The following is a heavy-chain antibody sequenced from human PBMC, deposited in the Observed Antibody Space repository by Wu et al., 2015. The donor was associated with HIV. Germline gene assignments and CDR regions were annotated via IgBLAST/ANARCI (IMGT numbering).Heavy chain of an antibody. D-gene: IGHD6-19*01. J-gene: IGHJ4*02. V-gene: IGHV1-2*02. CDR1: GFTFTDYF. Sequence: QVHLVQSGAEVKKPGASVKVSCKASGFTFTDYFIHWVRQAPGQGLEWMGWIKLSTGGTNYAQKFQGRVTMTRDTSTSTVYMELSSLRSEDTAVYFCARDSDYISGSVHWGQGTLVTVSS. CDR3: ARDSDYISGSVH. CDR2: IKLSTGGT.